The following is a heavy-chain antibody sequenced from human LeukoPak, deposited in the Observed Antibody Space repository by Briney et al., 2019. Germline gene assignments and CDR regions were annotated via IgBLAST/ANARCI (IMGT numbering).Heavy chain of an antibody. CDR2: ISYDGSSK. CDR3: ARDPSSSWYFDL. CDR1: GFTFSDCA. J-gene: IGHJ2*01. Sequence: GGSLRLSCAASGFTFSDCAMTWVRQAPGKGLEWVAVISYDGSSKYYADSVKGRFTISRDNSKNTLYLQMNSLRAEDTAVYYCARDPSSSWYFDLWGRGTLVTVSS. V-gene: IGHV3-30-3*01.